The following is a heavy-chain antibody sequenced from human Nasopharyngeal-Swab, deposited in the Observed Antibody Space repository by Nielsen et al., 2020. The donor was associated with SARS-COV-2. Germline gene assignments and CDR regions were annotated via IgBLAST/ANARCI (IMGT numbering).Heavy chain of an antibody. CDR2: IYSGGST. D-gene: IGHD4-17*01. CDR1: GCTVSSNY. CDR3: ARTYAAEDYYYGMDV. Sequence: ESLKISCAASGCTVSSNYMRWVRQAPGKGLEWVSVIYSGGSTYYADSVKGRFTISRDNSKNTLYLQMNSLRAGDTAVYYCARTYAAEDYYYGMDVWGQGTTVTVSS. V-gene: IGHV3-53*01. J-gene: IGHJ6*02.